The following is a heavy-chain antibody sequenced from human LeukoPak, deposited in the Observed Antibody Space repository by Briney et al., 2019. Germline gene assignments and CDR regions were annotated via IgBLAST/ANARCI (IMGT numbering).Heavy chain of an antibody. CDR2: IYYSGST. V-gene: IGHV4-59*12. CDR3: ARGDTAMPMVVDY. CDR1: GGSISSYY. J-gene: IGHJ4*02. Sequence: SETLSLTCTVSGGSISSYYWSWIRQPPGKGLEWIGYIYYSGSTNYNPSLKSRVTISVDTSKNQFSLKLSSVTAADTAVYYCARGDTAMPMVVDYWGQGTLVTVSS. D-gene: IGHD5-18*01.